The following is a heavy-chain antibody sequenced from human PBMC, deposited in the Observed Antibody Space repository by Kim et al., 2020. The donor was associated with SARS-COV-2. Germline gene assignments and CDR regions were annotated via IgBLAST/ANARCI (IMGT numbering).Heavy chain of an antibody. CDR2: IIPIFGTA. V-gene: IGHV1-69*13. J-gene: IGHJ6*02. CDR1: GGTFSSYA. Sequence: SVKVSCKASGGTFSSYAISWVRQAPGQGLEWMGGIIPIFGTANYAQKFQGRVTITADESTSTAYMELSSLRSEDTAVYYCAGGGYCSGGSCYWRYYYGMDVWGQGTTVTVSS. CDR3: AGGGYCSGGSCYWRYYYGMDV. D-gene: IGHD2-15*01.